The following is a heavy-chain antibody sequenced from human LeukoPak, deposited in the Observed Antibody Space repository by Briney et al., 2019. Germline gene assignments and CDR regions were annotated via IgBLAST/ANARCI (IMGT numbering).Heavy chain of an antibody. J-gene: IGHJ6*03. CDR2: IYYSGST. CDR1: GGSISSYY. CDR3: ARETSQKGAHYMDV. V-gene: IGHV4-59*01. Sequence: SETLSLTCTVSGGSISSYYWSWIRQPPGKGLEWIGYIYYSGSTNYNPSLKSRVTISVDTSKNQFSLRLSSVTAADTAVYYCARETSQKGAHYMDVWGKGTTVTISS. D-gene: IGHD3-16*01.